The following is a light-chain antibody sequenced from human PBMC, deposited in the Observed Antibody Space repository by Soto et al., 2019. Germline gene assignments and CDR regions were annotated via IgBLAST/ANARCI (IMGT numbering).Light chain of an antibody. CDR3: QQYYNWPLT. Sequence: EAVLTQSPATLSLSPGERATLSCRASQSVSTYLAWYQQKPGQAPRLLIYDASNRATGIPARFSGSGSGTDFTLTISSLEPEDFAVYYCQQYYNWPLTFGGGTKVDIK. V-gene: IGKV3-11*01. CDR2: DAS. CDR1: QSVSTY. J-gene: IGKJ4*01.